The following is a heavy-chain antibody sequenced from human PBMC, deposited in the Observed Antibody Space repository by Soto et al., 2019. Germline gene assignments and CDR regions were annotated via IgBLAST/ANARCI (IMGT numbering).Heavy chain of an antibody. CDR1: GYIFVNYG. D-gene: IGHD3-16*01. CDR3: AMVDNYVTPTPQDV. V-gene: IGHV1-18*01. Sequence: QVQLVQSGDEVKKPGASVKVSCKASGYIFVNYGIAWVRQAPGQGLEWMGWISPYNGNTHYATKVQGRLTMTTDTSTSTAYMVLGSLTSDDTGVYYCAMVDNYVTPTPQDVWGQGTTVTVSS. CDR2: ISPYNGNT. J-gene: IGHJ6*02.